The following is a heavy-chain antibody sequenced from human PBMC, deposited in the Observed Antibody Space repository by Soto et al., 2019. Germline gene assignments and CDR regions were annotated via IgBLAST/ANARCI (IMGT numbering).Heavy chain of an antibody. J-gene: IGHJ4*02. CDR1: GFTFSSNW. V-gene: IGHV3-74*01. Sequence: HPGGSLRLSCAASGFTFSSNWMHWVRQAPGKGLVWVSRINSDGSITSYADSVKGQFTISRDNAKNTLYLQMNSLRAEDTAVYYCARGSSSWYVSFDYWGQGILVTVSS. CDR3: ARGSSSWYVSFDY. CDR2: INSDGSIT. D-gene: IGHD6-13*01.